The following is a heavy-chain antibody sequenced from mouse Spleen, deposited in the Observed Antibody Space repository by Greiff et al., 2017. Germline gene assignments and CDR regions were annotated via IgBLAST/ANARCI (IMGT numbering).Heavy chain of an antibody. J-gene: IGHJ3*01. Sequence: VQLQQSGPGLVQPSQSLSITCTVSGFSLTSYGVHWVRQSPGKGLEWLGVIWSGGSTDYNAAFISRLSISKDNSKSQVFFKMNSLQADDTAIYYCARNGDYDYDGFAYWGQGTLVTVSA. CDR1: GFSLTSYG. V-gene: IGHV2-2*01. CDR3: ARNGDYDYDGFAY. CDR2: IWSGGST. D-gene: IGHD2-4*01.